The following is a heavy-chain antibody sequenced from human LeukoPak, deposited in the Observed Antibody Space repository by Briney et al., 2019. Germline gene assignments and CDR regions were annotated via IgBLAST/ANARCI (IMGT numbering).Heavy chain of an antibody. CDR3: ASGVVVVAATHYYYGMDV. CDR2: ISAYNGNT. CDR1: GGTFSSYA. J-gene: IGHJ6*02. V-gene: IGHV1-18*01. Sequence: ASVKVSCKASGGTFSSYAISWVRQAPGQGLEWMGWISAYNGNTNYAQKLQGRVTMTTDTSTSTAYMELRSLRSDDTAVYYCASGVVVVAATHYYYGMDVWGQGTTVTVSS. D-gene: IGHD2-15*01.